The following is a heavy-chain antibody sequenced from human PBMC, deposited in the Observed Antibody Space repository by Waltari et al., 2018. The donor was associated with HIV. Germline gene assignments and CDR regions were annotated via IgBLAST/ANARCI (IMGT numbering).Heavy chain of an antibody. J-gene: IGHJ4*02. D-gene: IGHD2-15*01. CDR3: ARAVQGYCSGGSCENYFDY. CDR2: IYYSGST. V-gene: IGHV4-39*01. Sequence: QLQLQESGPGLVKPSETLSLTCTVSGGSISSSSYYWGWIRQPPGKGLEWIGCIYYSGSTYYHPSLKGRVTISVDTSKNQFSLKLSSVTAADTAVYYCARAVQGYCSGGSCENYFDYWGQGTLVTVSS. CDR1: GGSISSSSYY.